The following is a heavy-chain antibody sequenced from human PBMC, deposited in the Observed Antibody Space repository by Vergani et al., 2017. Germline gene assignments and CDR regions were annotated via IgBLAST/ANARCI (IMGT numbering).Heavy chain of an antibody. V-gene: IGHV1-69*04. D-gene: IGHD6-19*01. J-gene: IGHJ5*02. CDR1: GGTFSSYA. CDR3: ARDRQEAVADNWFDP. CDR2: IIPILGIA. Sequence: QVQLVQSGAEVKKPGSSVKVSCKASGGTFSSYAISWVRQAPGHGLEWMGRIIPILGIANYAQKFQGRVTITADKSTSTAYMELSSLRSEDTAVYYCARDRQEAVADNWFDPWGQGTLVTVSS.